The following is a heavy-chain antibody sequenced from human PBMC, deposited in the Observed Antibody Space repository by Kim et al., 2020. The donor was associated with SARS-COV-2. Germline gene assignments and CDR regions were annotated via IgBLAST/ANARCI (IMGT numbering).Heavy chain of an antibody. Sequence: SETLSLTCAVYGRSFSGYYWSWIRQPPGKGLEWIGEINHSGSTNYNPSLKSRVTISVDTSKNQFSLKLSSVTAADTAVYYCARGPRYFDWLRMVDYWGQGTLVTVSS. J-gene: IGHJ4*02. CDR3: ARGPRYFDWLRMVDY. CDR2: INHSGST. CDR1: GRSFSGYY. D-gene: IGHD3-9*01. V-gene: IGHV4-34*01.